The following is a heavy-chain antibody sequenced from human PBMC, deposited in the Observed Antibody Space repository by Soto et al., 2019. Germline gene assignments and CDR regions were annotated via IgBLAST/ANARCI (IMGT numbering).Heavy chain of an antibody. CDR3: ARDGAVFMEMINIFDY. J-gene: IGHJ4*02. CDR1: GSTFSDYW. V-gene: IGHV3-7*01. D-gene: IGHD3-16*01. Sequence: GGSLRLSCATSGSTFSDYWMTWVRQAPGKGLEWVANIKQDGSEKFYVDSVKGRFTISRDNAKNSLYLQMDSLRAEDTAVYYCARDGAVFMEMINIFDYWSQGTLVTVSS. CDR2: IKQDGSEK.